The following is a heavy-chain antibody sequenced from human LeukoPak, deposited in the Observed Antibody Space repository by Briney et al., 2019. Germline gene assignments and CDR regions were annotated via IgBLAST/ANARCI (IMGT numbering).Heavy chain of an antibody. D-gene: IGHD3-16*01. Sequence: PGGSLRLSCAASGFTFSSYAMHWVRQAPGKGLEWVAVISYDGSNKYYADSVKGRFTISRDNSKNTLYLQMNSLRAEDTAVYYCARDAHYDYVWGSYDYYYYMDVWGKGTTVTVSS. CDR3: ARDAHYDYVWGSYDYYYYMDV. J-gene: IGHJ6*03. CDR2: ISYDGSNK. CDR1: GFTFSSYA. V-gene: IGHV3-30*04.